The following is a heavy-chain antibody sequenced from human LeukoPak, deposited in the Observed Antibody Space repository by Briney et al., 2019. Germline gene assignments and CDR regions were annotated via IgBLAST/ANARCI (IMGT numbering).Heavy chain of an antibody. J-gene: IGHJ4*02. CDR3: ARGPLDYDSSGYSKYYFDY. Sequence: SETLCLTCAVYGGSFSGFYWSRIRQPPGKGLEWIGEINHSVSTNYNPSLKSRVTISVDTSKNQFSLKLSSVTAADTAVYYCARGPLDYDSSGYSKYYFDYWGQGTLVTVSS. V-gene: IGHV4-34*01. CDR2: INHSVST. CDR1: GGSFSGFY. D-gene: IGHD3-22*01.